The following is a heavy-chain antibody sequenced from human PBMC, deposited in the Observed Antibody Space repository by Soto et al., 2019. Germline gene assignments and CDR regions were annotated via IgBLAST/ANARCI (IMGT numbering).Heavy chain of an antibody. Sequence: ASVKVSCKASGYSFTSHGFSWVRQAPGQGLEWMAWVSGYNGITDIPQKFQGRVTLTIEPTTNTAYMELRSLRSDDTAVYFCARDSSASSIWFHPWGQGTRVTVSS. CDR1: GYSFTSHG. J-gene: IGHJ5*02. V-gene: IGHV1-18*04. D-gene: IGHD3-22*01. CDR2: VSGYNGIT. CDR3: ARDSSASSIWFHP.